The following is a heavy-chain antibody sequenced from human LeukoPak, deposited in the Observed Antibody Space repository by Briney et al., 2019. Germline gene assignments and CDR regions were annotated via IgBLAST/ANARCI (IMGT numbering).Heavy chain of an antibody. CDR2: ISGSGGST. D-gene: IGHD2-21*02. CDR1: GFTFSSYA. J-gene: IGHJ5*02. CDR3: AGERNCGGDCYQGSWFDP. V-gene: IGHV3-23*01. Sequence: GGSLRLSCAASGFTFSSYAMTWVRQAPGKGLEWVSTISGSGGSTYNADSVKGRFTISRDNSKNTLYLQMNSLRAEDTAVYYCAGERNCGGDCYQGSWFDPWGQGTLVTVSS.